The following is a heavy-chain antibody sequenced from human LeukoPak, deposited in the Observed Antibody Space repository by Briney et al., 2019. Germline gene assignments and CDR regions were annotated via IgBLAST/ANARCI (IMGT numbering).Heavy chain of an antibody. CDR2: IYYSGST. D-gene: IGHD3-10*01. V-gene: IGHV4-39*07. CDR1: GGSISSSSYY. CDR3: ARSRWVRGVIHSGSGWFDP. Sequence: SETLSLTCTVSGGSISSSSYYWGWIRQPPGKGLEWIGSIYYSGSTNYNPSLKSRVTISVDTSKNQFSLKLSSVTAADTAVYYCARSRWVRGVIHSGSGWFDPWGQGTLVTVSS. J-gene: IGHJ5*02.